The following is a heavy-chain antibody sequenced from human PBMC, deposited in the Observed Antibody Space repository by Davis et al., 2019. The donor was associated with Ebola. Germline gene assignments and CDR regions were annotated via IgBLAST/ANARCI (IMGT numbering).Heavy chain of an antibody. Sequence: PGGSLRLSCAASGFTFDSHWMDWVRQAPGKGLEWVANIKQRGSEKYYADSVKGRFTISRDNAKTSLYLQMNSLRVEDTAVYFCAKSGWGAYGYGAKSDWGQGTLVTVSS. J-gene: IGHJ4*02. CDR1: GFTFDSHW. V-gene: IGHV3-7*01. CDR2: IKQRGSEK. CDR3: AKSGWGAYGYGAKSD. D-gene: IGHD5-12*01.